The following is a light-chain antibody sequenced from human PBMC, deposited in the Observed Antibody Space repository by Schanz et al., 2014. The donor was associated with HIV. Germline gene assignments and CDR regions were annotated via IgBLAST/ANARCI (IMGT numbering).Light chain of an antibody. CDR3: CSYSRVGTPHYV. CDR1: SSDVGTYNS. V-gene: IGLV2-14*03. J-gene: IGLJ1*01. CDR2: GVA. Sequence: QSALTQPASVSGSPGQSITISCTGSSSDVGTYNSVSWYHQHPGKAPKLIIYGVANRPSGVSHRFSGSKSGNTASLTISGLQADDEGDYYCCSYSRVGTPHYVFGTGTKVTVL.